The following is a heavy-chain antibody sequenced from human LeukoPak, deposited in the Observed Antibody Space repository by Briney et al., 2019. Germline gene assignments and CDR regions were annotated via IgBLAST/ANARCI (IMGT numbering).Heavy chain of an antibody. CDR1: GFTLRSYE. V-gene: IGHV3-48*03. J-gene: IGHJ6*03. CDR3: ANTGHDLYFYYYYYVDV. Sequence: GGSLRLSCEDSGFTLRSYEMNWVRQAPGKGLEWIAYLSSSGSAFSYADSVKGRFTISRDNSKNTLYLQMNSLRGEDTAVYYCANTGHDLYFYYYYYVDVWGKGTTVTVSS. CDR2: LSSSGSAF. D-gene: IGHD5-12*01.